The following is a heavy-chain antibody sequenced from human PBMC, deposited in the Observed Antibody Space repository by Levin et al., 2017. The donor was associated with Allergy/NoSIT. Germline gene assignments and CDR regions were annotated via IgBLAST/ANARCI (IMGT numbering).Heavy chain of an antibody. Sequence: PGGSLRLSCAASGFTFSSYGMHWVRQAPGKGLEWVAVISYDGSNKYYADSVKGRFTISRDNSKNTLYLQMNSLRAEDTAVYYCAKDTIRGYYDSSGGYGMDVWGQGTTVTVSS. CDR1: GFTFSSYG. CDR2: ISYDGSNK. J-gene: IGHJ6*02. D-gene: IGHD3-22*01. CDR3: AKDTIRGYYDSSGGYGMDV. V-gene: IGHV3-30*18.